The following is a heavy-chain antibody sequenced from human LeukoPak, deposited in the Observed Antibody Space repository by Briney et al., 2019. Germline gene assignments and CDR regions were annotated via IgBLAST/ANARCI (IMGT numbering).Heavy chain of an antibody. D-gene: IGHD3-22*01. V-gene: IGHV3-48*04. Sequence: GGSLRLSCAASGFTFSSYSMNWVRQAPGKGLEWVSYISSSSSTIYYADSVKGRFTISRDNAKNSLYLQMNSLRAKDTAVYYCARDIYYDSSGYYGSVYWGQGTLVTVSS. CDR1: GFTFSSYS. CDR2: ISSSSSTI. J-gene: IGHJ4*02. CDR3: ARDIYYDSSGYYGSVY.